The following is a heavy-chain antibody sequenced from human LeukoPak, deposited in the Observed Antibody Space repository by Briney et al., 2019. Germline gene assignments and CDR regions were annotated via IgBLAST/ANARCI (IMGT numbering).Heavy chain of an antibody. CDR1: GFTFSYYY. J-gene: IGHJ4*02. V-gene: IGHV3-11*01. CDR3: ARDLDYYDTRGY. CDR2: ISGSGSTI. D-gene: IGHD3-22*01. Sequence: GGSLRLSCAASGFTFSYYYMSWIRQAPGKGLEWVSYISGSGSTIYYADSVKGRFTISRDNAKNSLYLQMNSLRAEDTAVYYCARDLDYYDTRGYWGQGTLVTVSS.